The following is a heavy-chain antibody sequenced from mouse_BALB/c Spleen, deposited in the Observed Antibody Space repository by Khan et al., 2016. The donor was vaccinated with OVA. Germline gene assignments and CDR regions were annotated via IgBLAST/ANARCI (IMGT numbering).Heavy chain of an antibody. Sequence: QVQLQQSGPELVKPGASVKMSCKASGYTFTDYVMNWVKQRNGQGLEWIGQIYPGSDSTYYNEKFKGKATLTTDSSSNTAYMQLSNLTSEDSAVYFCARAGGDGFAYWGQGTLVTGSA. CDR1: GYTFTDYV. V-gene: IGHV1-77*01. J-gene: IGHJ3*01. CDR2: IYPGSDST. CDR3: ARAGGDGFAY. D-gene: IGHD3-3*01.